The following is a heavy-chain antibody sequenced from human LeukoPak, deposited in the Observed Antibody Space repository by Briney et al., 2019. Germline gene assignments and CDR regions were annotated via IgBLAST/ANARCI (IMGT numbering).Heavy chain of an antibody. D-gene: IGHD5-18*01. V-gene: IGHV1-2*02. J-gene: IGHJ6*03. CDR3: ARLYVDTGYYYMDV. CDR2: INPNSGGT. CDR1: GYTFTGYY. Sequence: ASVKVSCKAPGYTFTGYYMHWVRQAPGQGLEWMGWINPNSGGTNYAQKFQGRVTMTRDTSISTAYMELSRLRSDDTAVYYCARLYVDTGYYYMDVWGKGTTVTVSS.